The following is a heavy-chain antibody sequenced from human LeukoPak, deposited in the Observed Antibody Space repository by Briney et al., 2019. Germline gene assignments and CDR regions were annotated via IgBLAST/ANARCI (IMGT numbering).Heavy chain of an antibody. CDR3: AREGDSGDY. D-gene: IGHD3-10*01. V-gene: IGHV1-18*01. CDR2: ISAYNGNT. Sequence: GASVKVSCKASGYTFTSYGISWVRQAPGQGLEWMGWISAYNGNTNYAQKLQGRVTITADESTSTAYMELSSLRSEDTAVYYCAREGDSGDYWGQGTLVTVSS. CDR1: GYTFTSYG. J-gene: IGHJ4*02.